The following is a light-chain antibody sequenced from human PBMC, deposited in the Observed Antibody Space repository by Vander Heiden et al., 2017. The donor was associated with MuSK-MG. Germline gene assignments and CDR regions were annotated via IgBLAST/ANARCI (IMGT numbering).Light chain of an antibody. Sequence: DIQMTQAPSTLSASIADRVTFTCRSRQLILTRLAWYQQKPGKAPKLLIYDASTLESGVPSRFSGSASGTEFTLTISSLHPDDFATYYCQRDHIYSRTFGQGTKVXIK. CDR3: QRDHIYSRT. CDR1: QLILTR. V-gene: IGKV1-5*01. CDR2: DAS. J-gene: IGKJ1*01.